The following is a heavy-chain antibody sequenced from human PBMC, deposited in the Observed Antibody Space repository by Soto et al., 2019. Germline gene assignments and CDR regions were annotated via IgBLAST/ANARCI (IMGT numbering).Heavy chain of an antibody. CDR1: GAYFSGFY. J-gene: IGHJ4*02. D-gene: IGHD1-26*01. CDR3: ARGVSVTLAVQGGAPDKNYFDS. V-gene: IGHV4-34*04. CDR2: TDHSGIT. Sequence: PSATLSLTCTVSGAYFSGFYGSWIRQSPGKGLEWIGETDHSGITNHNTALKSRATMSVDTSKNQFSLKLRSVTAADTAVYYCARGVSVTLAVQGGAPDKNYFDSWSQGTFVTVSS.